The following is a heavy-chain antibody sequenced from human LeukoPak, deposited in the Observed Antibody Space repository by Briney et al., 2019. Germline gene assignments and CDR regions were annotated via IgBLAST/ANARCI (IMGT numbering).Heavy chain of an antibody. J-gene: IGHJ3*02. D-gene: IGHD3-16*01. Sequence: PSETLSLTCTVSGGSISSYYWSWIRQPAGKGLEWIGRIYTSGSTNYNPPLKSRVTMSVDTSKNQFSLKLSSVTAADTAVYYCARASWGRIHDAFDIWGQGTMVTVSS. CDR1: GGSISSYY. V-gene: IGHV4-4*07. CDR3: ARASWGRIHDAFDI. CDR2: IYTSGST.